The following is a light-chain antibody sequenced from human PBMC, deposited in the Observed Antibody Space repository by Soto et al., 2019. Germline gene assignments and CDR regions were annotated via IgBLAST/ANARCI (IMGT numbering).Light chain of an antibody. CDR1: QRITTY. V-gene: IGKV1-39*01. CDR3: QQSYTNPQT. Sequence: IQMTQSPSSLSASVGDGVTITCRASQRITTYLNWYQQKPGKAPKLLIYAASNLHSGVPSRFSGYGSGTDFILTISSLQPEDFATYYCQQSYTNPQTFGQGTKVDIK. J-gene: IGKJ1*01. CDR2: AAS.